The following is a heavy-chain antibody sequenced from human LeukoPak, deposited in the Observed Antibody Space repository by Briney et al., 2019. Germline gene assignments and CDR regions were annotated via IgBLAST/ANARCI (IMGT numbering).Heavy chain of an antibody. V-gene: IGHV3-11*05. CDR2: ISSSGSST. CDR3: ARADSSSWFDY. Sequence: GGSLRLSCAASGFSFSDYYMVCIRQAPGKGPEWVSVISSSGSSTNYADSVRGRFTVSRDNAKNSLFLQMNRLRPEDSAVYYCARADSSSWFDYWGQGTLVTVSS. CDR1: GFSFSDYY. J-gene: IGHJ4*02. D-gene: IGHD3-22*01.